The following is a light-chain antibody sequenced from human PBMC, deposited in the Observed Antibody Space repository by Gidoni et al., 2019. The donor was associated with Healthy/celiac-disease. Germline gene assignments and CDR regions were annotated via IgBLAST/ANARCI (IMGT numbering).Light chain of an antibody. CDR3: QQRSNWPRVT. CDR2: DAS. CDR1: QSVSSY. Sequence: IVLTQSPATLSLSPGERATLSCRASQSVSSYLAWYQQKPGQAPRLLIYDASNRATGIPARFSGSGSGTDFTLTISSLEPEDFAVYYCQQRSNWPRVTFXPXTKVDIK. V-gene: IGKV3-11*01. J-gene: IGKJ3*01.